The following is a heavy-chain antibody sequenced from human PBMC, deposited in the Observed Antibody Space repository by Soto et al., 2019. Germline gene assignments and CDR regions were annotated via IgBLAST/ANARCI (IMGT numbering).Heavy chain of an antibody. CDR1: GGSISSTSYY. CDR3: ARPRYFDWLAQEYNWFDP. V-gene: IGHV4-39*01. D-gene: IGHD3-9*01. CDR2: ISYSGST. Sequence: SETLSLTCTVSGGSISSTSYYWGWIRQPPGKGLEWVGSISYSGSTYYNPSLKTRITISIDTSKNQFSLKLSSVTAADTALYYCARPRYFDWLAQEYNWFDPWGQGTLVTVSS. J-gene: IGHJ5*02.